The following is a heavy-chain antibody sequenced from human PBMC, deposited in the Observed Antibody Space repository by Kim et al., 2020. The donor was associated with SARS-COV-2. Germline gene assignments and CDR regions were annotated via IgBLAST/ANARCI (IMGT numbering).Heavy chain of an antibody. Sequence: SETLSLTCTVSGGSISSYYWSWIRQPPGKGLEWIGYIYYSGSTNYNPSLKSRVTISVDTSKNQFSLKLSSVTAADTAVYYCARLQLTTEIDYWGQGTLVTVSS. V-gene: IGHV4-59*13. D-gene: IGHD4-17*01. CDR2: IYYSGST. J-gene: IGHJ4*02. CDR1: GGSISSYY. CDR3: ARLQLTTEIDY.